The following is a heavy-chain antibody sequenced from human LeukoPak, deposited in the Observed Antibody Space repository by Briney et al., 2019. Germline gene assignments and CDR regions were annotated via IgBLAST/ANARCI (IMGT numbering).Heavy chain of an antibody. D-gene: IGHD1-26*01. Sequence: SQTLSLTCDVSGDSVSSNTAAWSWIRQSPSRGLEWLGRTYYRSRWYNDYAESVRCRITISPDTSKNHVALNLKPVTPEDSAVYYGAREPQPWERGFDYWGQGSLVTVSS. CDR3: AREPQPWERGFDY. CDR2: TYYRSRWYN. CDR1: GDSVSSNTAA. V-gene: IGHV6-1*01. J-gene: IGHJ4*02.